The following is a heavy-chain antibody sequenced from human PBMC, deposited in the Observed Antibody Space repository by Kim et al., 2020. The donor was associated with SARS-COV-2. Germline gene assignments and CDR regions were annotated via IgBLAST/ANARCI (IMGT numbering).Heavy chain of an antibody. CDR3: ARDSSSWYWVNYYYYMDV. J-gene: IGHJ6*03. Sequence: ASVKVSCKASGYTFTSSGISWVRQAPGQGLEWMGWISAYNGNTNYAQKLQGRVTMTTDTSTSTAYMELRSLRSDDTAVYYCARDSSSWYWVNYYYYMDVGGKGTTVTVSS. V-gene: IGHV1-18*01. CDR1: GYTFTSSG. CDR2: ISAYNGNT. D-gene: IGHD6-13*01.